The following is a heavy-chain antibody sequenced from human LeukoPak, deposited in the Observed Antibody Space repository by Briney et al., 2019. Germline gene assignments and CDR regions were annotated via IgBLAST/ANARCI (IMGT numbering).Heavy chain of an antibody. D-gene: IGHD3-22*01. V-gene: IGHV3-30*18. CDR1: GFTFSSYW. CDR3: AKDVARYYYDSPT. CDR2: ISYDGSNK. Sequence: GGSLRLSCAASGFTFSSYWMHWVRQPPGKGLEWVAVISYDGSNKYYADSVKGRFTITRDNSKNTLYLQMNSLRAEDTAVYYCAKDVARYYYDSPTWGQGTMVTVSS. J-gene: IGHJ3*01.